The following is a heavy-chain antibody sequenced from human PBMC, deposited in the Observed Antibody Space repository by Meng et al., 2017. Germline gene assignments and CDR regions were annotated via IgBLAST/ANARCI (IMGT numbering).Heavy chain of an antibody. CDR2: INWNGGST. CDR3: ARERGSRQFDL. CDR1: GFTFDDYG. D-gene: IGHD3-10*01. V-gene: IGHV3-20*04. Sequence: GESLKISCAASGFTFDDYGMSWVRQAPGKGLEWVSGINWNGGSTGYADSVKGRFTISRDNAKNSLYVQMNSLRVEDTALYFCARERGSRQFDLWGRGTLVTVSS. J-gene: IGHJ2*01.